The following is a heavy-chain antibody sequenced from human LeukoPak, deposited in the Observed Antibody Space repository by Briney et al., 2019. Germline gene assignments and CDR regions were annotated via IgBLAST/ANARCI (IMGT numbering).Heavy chain of an antibody. V-gene: IGHV1-69*13. Sequence: SVKVSCKASGGTFSSYAISWVRQAPGQRLEWMGGIIPIFGTANYAQKFQGRVTITADESTSTAYMELSSLRSEDTAVYYCACHPSSGYYAEYFQHWGQGTLVTVSS. CDR2: IIPIFGTA. CDR1: GGTFSSYA. J-gene: IGHJ1*01. CDR3: ACHPSSGYYAEYFQH. D-gene: IGHD3-22*01.